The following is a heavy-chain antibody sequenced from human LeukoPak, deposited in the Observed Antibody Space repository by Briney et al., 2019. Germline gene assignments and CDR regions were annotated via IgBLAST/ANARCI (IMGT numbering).Heavy chain of an antibody. CDR2: IIPIFGTA. D-gene: IGHD5-18*01. V-gene: IGHV1-69*13. Sequence: SVKVSCKASGGTFSSYAISWVRQAPGQGLEWMGGIIPIFGTANYAQKFQGRVTITADESTSTAYMELSSLRSEDTAVYYCARDIPGNGWIHAFDIWGQGTMVTVSS. J-gene: IGHJ3*02. CDR3: ARDIPGNGWIHAFDI. CDR1: GGTFSSYA.